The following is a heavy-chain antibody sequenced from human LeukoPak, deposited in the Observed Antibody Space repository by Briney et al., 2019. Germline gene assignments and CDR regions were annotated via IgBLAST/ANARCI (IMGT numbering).Heavy chain of an antibody. D-gene: IGHD5-24*01. V-gene: IGHV6-1*01. J-gene: IGHJ4*02. CDR3: AREAEITRFDY. Sequence: SQTLSLTCAISGDSVSSNSVAWNWIRQSPSRGLEWLGRASYRSKWYNDYAVSVKSRITITSDTSKNQFSLQLSSVTPEDTAVYYCAREAEITRFDYWGQGTLVTVSS. CDR1: GDSVSSNSVA. CDR2: ASYRSKWYN.